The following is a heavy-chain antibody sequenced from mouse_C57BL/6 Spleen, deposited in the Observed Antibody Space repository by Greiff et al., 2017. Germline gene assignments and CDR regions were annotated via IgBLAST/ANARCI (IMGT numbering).Heavy chain of an antibody. CDR2: INPNNGGT. CDR1: GYTFTDYY. V-gene: IGHV1-26*01. Sequence: EVQLQQSGPELVKPGASVKISCKASGYTFTDYYMNWVKQSHGKSLEWIGDINPNNGGTSYNQKFTGKATLTVDKSSSTAYMELRSLTSEDSAVYDCARDLVTTALRFAYWGQGTLVTVSA. D-gene: IGHD2-2*01. J-gene: IGHJ3*01. CDR3: ARDLVTTALRFAY.